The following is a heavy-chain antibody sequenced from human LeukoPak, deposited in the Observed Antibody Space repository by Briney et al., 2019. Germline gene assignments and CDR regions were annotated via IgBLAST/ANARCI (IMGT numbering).Heavy chain of an antibody. CDR2: ISSDGSNK. Sequence: PGRSLRLSCAASGFSFRSYGMHWVRQAPGKGLEWVAVISSDGSNKYFADSVKGRFTMSRDNSKNTLYLQMNSLRAEDTAVYYCACGAYYYFDYWGQGTLVTVSS. J-gene: IGHJ4*02. CDR1: GFSFRSYG. D-gene: IGHD1-26*01. CDR3: ACGAYYYFDY. V-gene: IGHV3-30*19.